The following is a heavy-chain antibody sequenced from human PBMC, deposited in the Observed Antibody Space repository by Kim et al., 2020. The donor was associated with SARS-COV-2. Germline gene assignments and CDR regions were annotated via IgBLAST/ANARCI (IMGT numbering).Heavy chain of an antibody. CDR3: ARDSYCSSTSCSYGMDV. Sequence: SETLSLTCTVSGGSISSGGYYWSWIRQHPGKGLEWIGYIYYSGSTYYNPSLKSRVTISVDTSKNQFSLKLSSVTAADTAVYYCARDSYCSSTSCSYGMDVWGQGTTVTVSS. V-gene: IGHV4-31*03. J-gene: IGHJ6*02. CDR2: IYYSGST. D-gene: IGHD2-2*01. CDR1: GGSISSGGYY.